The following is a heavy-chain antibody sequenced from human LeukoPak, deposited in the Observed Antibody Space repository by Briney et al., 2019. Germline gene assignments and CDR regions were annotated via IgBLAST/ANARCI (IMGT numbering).Heavy chain of an antibody. CDR3: ARAPNCSGGSCYTPYYYYYMDV. D-gene: IGHD2-15*01. CDR1: GYTFTGYY. J-gene: IGHJ6*03. CDR2: INPNSGGT. V-gene: IGHV1-2*02. Sequence: ASVNVSCKASGYTFTGYYMHWVRQAPGQGREWMGWINPNSGGTNYAQKFQGRVTMTRDTSISTAYMELSRLRSDDTAVYYCARAPNCSGGSCYTPYYYYYMDVWGKGTTVTVSS.